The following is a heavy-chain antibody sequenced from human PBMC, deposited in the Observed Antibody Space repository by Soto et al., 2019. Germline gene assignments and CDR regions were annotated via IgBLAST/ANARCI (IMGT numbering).Heavy chain of an antibody. V-gene: IGHV3-43*02. CDR2: FIVDVGSS. CDR1: GFTFDAYA. D-gene: IGHD3-10*01. Sequence: GGSLRLSCAASGFTFDAYAVRWVRQAPGECLEWVSLFIVDVGSSFYACSLKGRFTISRENSKNSLYLEMNSLRTEDTAMYYCAKELPCRSGSYYYYGMDVWGQGTTVTVSS. CDR3: AKELPCRSGSYYYYGMDV. J-gene: IGHJ6*02.